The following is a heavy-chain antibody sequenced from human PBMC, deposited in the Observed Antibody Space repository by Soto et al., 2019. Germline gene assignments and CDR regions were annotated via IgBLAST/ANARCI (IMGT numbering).Heavy chain of an antibody. J-gene: IGHJ4*02. D-gene: IGHD3-22*01. CDR2: IDPSDSQT. Sequence: VASLTISCKGSGYRFAGYWITWVRQQPGKGLEWMGRIDPSDSQTYYSPSFRGHVTISVTKSITTVFLQWSSLRASDTAMYYCARQIYDSDTGPNFQYYFDSWGQGTPVTVSS. CDR1: GYRFAGYW. CDR3: ARQIYDSDTGPNFQYYFDS. V-gene: IGHV5-10-1*01.